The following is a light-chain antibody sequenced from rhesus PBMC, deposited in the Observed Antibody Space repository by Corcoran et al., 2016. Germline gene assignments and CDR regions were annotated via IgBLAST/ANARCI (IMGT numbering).Light chain of an antibody. CDR2: SAY. CDR1: ESVGRY. Sequence: EIVMTQSPATLSLSPGETATLSCRASESVGRYLAWYQQKPWPAPKLLVHSAYFRATGIPDRFSGTGSRTEFTRTISSLEPEDVGVYHCQQYNDLLYSFGQVTKVEIK. CDR3: QQYNDLLYS. V-gene: IGKV3-40*03. J-gene: IGKJ2*01.